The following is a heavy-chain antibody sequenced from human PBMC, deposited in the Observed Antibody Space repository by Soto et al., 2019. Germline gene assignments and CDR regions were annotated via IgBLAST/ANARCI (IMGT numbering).Heavy chain of an antibody. CDR3: ARGHDYGDYAEYCQH. CDR1: GGSISSYY. D-gene: IGHD4-17*01. V-gene: IGHV4-59*01. Sequence: QVQLQESGPGLVKPSETLSLTCTVSGGSISSYYWRWIRQPPGKGLEWIGYIYYSGSTNYNPSLKSRVTITVDTSKNQFTLKLSSVTAADTAVYYCARGHDYGDYAEYCQHWGQGTLVTVSS. CDR2: IYYSGST. J-gene: IGHJ1*01.